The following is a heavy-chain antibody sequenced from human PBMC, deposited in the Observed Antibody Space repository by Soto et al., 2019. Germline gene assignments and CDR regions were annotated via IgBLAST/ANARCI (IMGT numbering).Heavy chain of an antibody. J-gene: IGHJ5*02. D-gene: IGHD3-16*01. CDR3: ARGGGSSDNYLAP. CDR2: INHFAST. Sequence: SETLSLTCAAYGESFSPYYWTWIRQPPGKGLEWIGEINHFASTNYNPSLKSRVTISVDTSKNQFSLKLRSVTAADTAVYYCARGGGSSDNYLAPWGQGTLVTVSS. CDR1: GESFSPYY. V-gene: IGHV4-34*01.